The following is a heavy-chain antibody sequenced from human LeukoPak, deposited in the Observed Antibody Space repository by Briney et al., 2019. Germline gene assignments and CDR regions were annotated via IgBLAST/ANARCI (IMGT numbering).Heavy chain of an antibody. V-gene: IGHV3-30*02. CDR3: AKDGRRTWDLDY. Sequence: PGGSLRLSCGTSGFNFQNYGIHWVRQAPGKGLEWVAFAHYIGTYAYYAESVKGRFSASRDVSKSTVYLQMNSLGVEDTALYYCAKDGRRTWDLDYWGRRTLVTVSS. D-gene: IGHD3/OR15-3a*01. CDR2: AHYIGTYA. CDR1: GFNFQNYG. J-gene: IGHJ4*02.